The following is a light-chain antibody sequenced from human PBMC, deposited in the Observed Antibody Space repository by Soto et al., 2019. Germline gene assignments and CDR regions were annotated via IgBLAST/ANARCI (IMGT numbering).Light chain of an antibody. CDR2: AAS. J-gene: IGKJ2*01. CDR1: QGIRND. CDR3: QQYSGDSYT. V-gene: IGKV1-6*01. Sequence: AIQMTQSPSSLSASVGDRVTITCRASQGIRNDLGWYQQKPGKAPKLLIYAASSLQSGVPSRFSGSGSGTDFTLTISSLQPEDFATYYCQQYSGDSYTFGQGTQLQIK.